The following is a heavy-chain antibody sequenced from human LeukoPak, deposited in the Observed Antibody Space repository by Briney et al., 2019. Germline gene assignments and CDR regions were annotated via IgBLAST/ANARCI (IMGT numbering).Heavy chain of an antibody. CDR1: GITLSNYG. Sequence: GGSLRLSCAVSGITLSNYGMSWVRQAPGKGLEWVAGLSGSGGGTNYADSVQGRFTTSRDNPKNTLYLQMNSLRAEDTAVYFCAKRGVVIRVFLVGFHKEAYYFDSWGQGALSPSPQ. V-gene: IGHV3-23*01. CDR2: LSGSGGGT. J-gene: IGHJ4*02. D-gene: IGHD3-10*01. CDR3: AKRGVVIRVFLVGFHKEAYYFDS.